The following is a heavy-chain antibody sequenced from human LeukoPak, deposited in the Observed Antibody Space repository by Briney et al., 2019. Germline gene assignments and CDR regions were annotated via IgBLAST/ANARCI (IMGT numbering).Heavy chain of an antibody. J-gene: IGHJ5*02. CDR3: ARVSGPSNWFDP. D-gene: IGHD1-14*01. V-gene: IGHV4-31*03. CDR2: IYYSRST. Sequence: PSQTLSLTCTVSGGSISSGGYYWSWIRQHPGKGLEWIGYIYYSRSTYYNPSLKSRVTISVDTSKNQFSLKLSSVTAADTAVYYCARVSGPSNWFDPWGQGTLVTVSS. CDR1: GGSISSGGYY.